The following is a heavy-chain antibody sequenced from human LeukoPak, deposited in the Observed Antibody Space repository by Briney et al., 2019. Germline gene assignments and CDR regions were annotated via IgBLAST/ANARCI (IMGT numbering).Heavy chain of an antibody. J-gene: IGHJ4*02. CDR1: GFSFGDYA. V-gene: IGHV3-73*01. D-gene: IGHD2-15*01. CDR3: TRPAYCSGGSCYEN. CDR2: IRSKANSYAT. Sequence: GGSLRLSCTGSGFSFGDYAMAWVRQASGKGLEWVGRIRSKANSYATAYAASVKGRFTISRDDSKNTAYLQMNSLKTEDTAVYYCTRPAYCSGGSCYENWGQGTLVTVSS.